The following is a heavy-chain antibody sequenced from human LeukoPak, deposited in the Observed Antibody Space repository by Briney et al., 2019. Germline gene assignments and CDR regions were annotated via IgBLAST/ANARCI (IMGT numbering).Heavy chain of an antibody. V-gene: IGHV4-30-2*01. Sequence: SETLSLTCAVSGGSISSGGYSWSWIRQPPGKGLEWIGYIYHSGSTYYNPSLKSRVTISVDRSKNQFSLKLSSVTAADTAVYYCASSMVRGVIGPPANDYWGQGTLVTVSS. CDR3: ASSMVRGVIGPPANDY. CDR2: IYHSGST. D-gene: IGHD3-10*01. CDR1: GGSISSGGYS. J-gene: IGHJ4*02.